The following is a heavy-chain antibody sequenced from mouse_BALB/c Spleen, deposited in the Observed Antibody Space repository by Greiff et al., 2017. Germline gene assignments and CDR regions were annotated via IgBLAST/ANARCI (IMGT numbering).Heavy chain of an antibody. CDR3: ARGIYYDSAWFAY. V-gene: IGHV1S29*02. CDR1: GYTFTDYN. J-gene: IGHJ3*01. Sequence: VQLQQSGPELVKPGASVKISCKASGYTFTDYNMHWVKQSHGKSLEWIGYIYPYNGGTGYNQKFKSKATLTVDNSSSTAYMELRSLTSEDSAVYYCARGIYYDSAWFAYWGQGTLVTVSA. D-gene: IGHD2-4*01. CDR2: IYPYNGGT.